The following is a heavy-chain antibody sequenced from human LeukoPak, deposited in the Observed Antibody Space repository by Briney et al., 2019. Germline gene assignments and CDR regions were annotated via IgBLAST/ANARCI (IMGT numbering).Heavy chain of an antibody. J-gene: IGHJ4*02. Sequence: GGSLRLSCEGSGFTSSAFVIHWVRQASGKGLEWVGRIRSKSNNYATAYAASVKARFTISRDDSENTAFLQMNSLKTEDTAVYYCTSGTDGYWGQGTLVTVSS. CDR3: TSGTDGY. CDR1: GFTSSAFV. D-gene: IGHD1-26*01. CDR2: IRSKSNNYAT. V-gene: IGHV3-73*01.